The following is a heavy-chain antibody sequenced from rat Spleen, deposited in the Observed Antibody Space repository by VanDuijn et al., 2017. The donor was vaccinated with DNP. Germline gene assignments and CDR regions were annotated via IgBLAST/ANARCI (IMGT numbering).Heavy chain of an antibody. CDR1: GFTFRNYD. J-gene: IGHJ4*01. V-gene: IGHV5S23*01. D-gene: IGHD1-3*01. CDR3: ASTLVNYDTYGYYAMDA. Sequence: EVQLVESGGGLVQPGRSLKLSCAASGFTFRNYDMAWVRQAPKKGLEWVTSISPSGGGTYYRDSVKGRFTISRDNANRTLYLQMNSLQTEDTATYFCASTLVNYDTYGYYAMDAWGQGTSVTVSS. CDR2: ISPSGGGT.